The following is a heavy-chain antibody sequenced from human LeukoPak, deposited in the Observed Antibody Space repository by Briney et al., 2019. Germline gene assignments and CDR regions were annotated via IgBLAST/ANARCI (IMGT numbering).Heavy chain of an antibody. CDR1: GGSFSDHY. CDR2: INYSGNT. V-gene: IGHV4-34*01. D-gene: IGHD6-19*01. Sequence: SETLSLTCAVYGGSFSDHYWSWSRQPPGKGLDWIGEINYSGNTNYNPSLKSRVTISVDTSKNQFSLNLSSVTAADTAVYYCVRGPNSNGDYWGQGTLVTVSS. CDR3: VRGPNSNGDY. J-gene: IGHJ4*02.